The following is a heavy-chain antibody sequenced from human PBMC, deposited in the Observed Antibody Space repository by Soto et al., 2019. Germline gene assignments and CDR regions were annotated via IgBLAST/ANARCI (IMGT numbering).Heavy chain of an antibody. Sequence: GGSLRLSCAASGFTFSSYAMSWVRQAPGKGLEWVSAISGSGGSTYYADSVKGRFTISRDNSKNTLYLQMNSLRAEDTAVYYCAKGLSDFGGGPWPPFHYWGQGTLVTVAS. CDR3: AKGLSDFGGGPWPPFHY. V-gene: IGHV3-23*01. D-gene: IGHD3-3*01. CDR2: ISGSGGST. CDR1: GFTFSSYA. J-gene: IGHJ4*02.